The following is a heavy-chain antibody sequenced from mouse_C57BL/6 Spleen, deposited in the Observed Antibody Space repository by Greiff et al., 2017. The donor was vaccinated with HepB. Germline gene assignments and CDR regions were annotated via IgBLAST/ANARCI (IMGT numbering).Heavy chain of an antibody. CDR1: GYTFTSYW. CDR3: ARSYYYGSSYPGFDY. CDR2: IDPSDSYT. Sequence: QVQLQQPGAELVKPGASVKLSCKASGYTFTSYWMQWVKQRPGQGLEWIGEIDPSDSYTNYNQKFKGKATLTVDTSSSTAYMQLSSLTSEDSAVYYCARSYYYGSSYPGFDYWGQGTTLTVSS. V-gene: IGHV1-50*01. D-gene: IGHD1-1*01. J-gene: IGHJ2*01.